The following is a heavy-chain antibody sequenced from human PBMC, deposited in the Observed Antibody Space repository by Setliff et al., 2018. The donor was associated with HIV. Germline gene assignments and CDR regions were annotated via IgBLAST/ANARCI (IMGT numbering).Heavy chain of an antibody. V-gene: IGHV4-59*01. D-gene: IGHD3-22*01. Sequence: PSETLSLTCTVSGVSITSYYWSWVRQVPGKGLEWIGNTYYGGSTDYSKYNPSVKSRATISVDIYRKQLSLNLRSVTAADTAVYYCARDFRYDTSGSLTGYGLDVWGQGTTVTV. CDR1: GVSITSYY. J-gene: IGHJ6*02. CDR3: ARDFRYDTSGSLTGYGLDV. CDR2: TYYGGSTDYS.